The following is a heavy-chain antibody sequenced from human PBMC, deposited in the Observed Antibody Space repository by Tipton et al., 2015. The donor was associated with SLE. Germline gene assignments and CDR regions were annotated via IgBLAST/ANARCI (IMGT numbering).Heavy chain of an antibody. CDR1: GGSISSYY. D-gene: IGHD2-15*01. V-gene: IGHV4-4*07. Sequence: TLSLTCTVSGGSISSYYWSWFRQPAGKGLEWIGRIYTSGSTNYNPSLKSRVTMSVDTSKNQFSLKLSSVAAADTAVYYCARDPDSSAFDIWGQGTMVTVSS. CDR3: ARDPDSSAFDI. CDR2: IYTSGST. J-gene: IGHJ3*02.